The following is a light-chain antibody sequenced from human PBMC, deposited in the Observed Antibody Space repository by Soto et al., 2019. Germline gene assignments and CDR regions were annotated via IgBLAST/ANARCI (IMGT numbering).Light chain of an antibody. CDR2: GAS. V-gene: IGKV3-20*01. CDR3: QQSGSSPRT. J-gene: IGKJ1*01. CDR1: QSVSSSY. Sequence: VVLTQSPGTLSFSPVERPTRSCSASQSVSSSYLAWYQQKPGQAPRLLIYGASSRATGIPDRFSGSGSGTDFTLTISRLEPEDFAVYYCQQSGSSPRTFGRGTKVDIK.